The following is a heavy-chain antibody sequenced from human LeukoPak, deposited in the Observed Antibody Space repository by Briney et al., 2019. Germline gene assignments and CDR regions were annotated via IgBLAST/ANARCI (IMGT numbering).Heavy chain of an antibody. J-gene: IGHJ4*02. D-gene: IGHD6-13*01. CDR2: INPNSGGT. V-gene: IGHV1-2*02. CDR3: AREDISAAYFDY. CDR1: RYTFTAYY. Sequence: ASLKVSCKASRYTFTAYYMHSGRQTPGQGVGRMGWINPNSGGTNYAQKFQGRVTMTRDTSISTAYMELSRLRSDDTAVYYCAREDISAAYFDYWGQGTLVTVSS.